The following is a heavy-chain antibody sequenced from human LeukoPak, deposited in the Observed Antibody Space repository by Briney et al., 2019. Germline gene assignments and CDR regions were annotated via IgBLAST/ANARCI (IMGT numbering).Heavy chain of an antibody. D-gene: IGHD2-2*01. CDR1: GGSFSGYY. J-gene: IGHJ4*02. CDR3: ARDPHCCSTSCYVRGFDY. V-gene: IGHV4-34*01. Sequence: SETLSLTCAVYGGSFSGYYWSWIRQPPGKGLEWIGEINHSGSTNYNPSLKSRVTISVDTSKNQFSLKLSSVTAADTAVYYCARDPHCCSTSCYVRGFDYWGQGTLVTVSS. CDR2: INHSGST.